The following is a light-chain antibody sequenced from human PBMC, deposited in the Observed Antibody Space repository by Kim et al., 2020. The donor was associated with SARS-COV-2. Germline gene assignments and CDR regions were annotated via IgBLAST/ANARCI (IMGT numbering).Light chain of an antibody. CDR2: DAS. CDR1: RRSLTD. Sequence: SPGKRHALTSRASRRSLTDRSESHQTPGRDPSLLISDASTRTTGVLARFSSGGAGAEFSLTISSMQSEDFAVDFCKQYYNRPPYTFGQGTKLEI. J-gene: IGKJ2*01. CDR3: KQYYNRPPYT. V-gene: IGKV3-15*01.